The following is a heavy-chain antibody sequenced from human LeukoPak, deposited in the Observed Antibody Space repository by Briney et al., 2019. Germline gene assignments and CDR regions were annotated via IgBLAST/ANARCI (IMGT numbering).Heavy chain of an antibody. V-gene: IGHV3-30*04. Sequence: GGSLRLSCAASGFTFSSYPLHWVRQAPGKGLEWVAVISYDGSNKDYADSVKGRFTISRDNSKSTLYLQMNSLRAEDTAVYYCARVLGRSWSYGMDVWGQGTTVTVSS. D-gene: IGHD2-8*02. CDR3: ARVLGRSWSYGMDV. J-gene: IGHJ6*02. CDR1: GFTFSSYP. CDR2: ISYDGSNK.